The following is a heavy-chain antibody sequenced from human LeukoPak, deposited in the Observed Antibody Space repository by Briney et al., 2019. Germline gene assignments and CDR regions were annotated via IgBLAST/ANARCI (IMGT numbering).Heavy chain of an antibody. D-gene: IGHD3-22*01. CDR2: ISGSGGST. V-gene: IGHV3-23*01. Sequence: PGGSLRLSCAASGFTFSSYAMSWVRQAPGKGLEWVSAISGSGGSTYYADSVKGRFTISRDNSKNTLYLQMNSLRAEDTAVYYCAKEVYYYDSSGYYPYFDYWGQGTLVTVSS. CDR3: AKEVYYYDSSGYYPYFDY. CDR1: GFTFSSYA. J-gene: IGHJ4*02.